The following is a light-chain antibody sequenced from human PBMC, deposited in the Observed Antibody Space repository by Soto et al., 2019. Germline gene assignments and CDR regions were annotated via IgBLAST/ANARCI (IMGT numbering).Light chain of an antibody. V-gene: IGKV3-11*01. Sequence: EIVLTQSPATLSLSPGEKATLSCRASRSISSNLAWYQQKRGQAPRLLIYDASNRATGIPARFSGSGSGTDFTLTISSLEPEDFAVYYCQQRSNWPPWTFGQGTKVEIK. CDR3: QQRSNWPPWT. CDR2: DAS. J-gene: IGKJ1*01. CDR1: RSISSN.